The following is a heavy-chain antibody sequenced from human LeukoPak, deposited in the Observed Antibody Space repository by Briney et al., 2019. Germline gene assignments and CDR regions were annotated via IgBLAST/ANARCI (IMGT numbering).Heavy chain of an antibody. Sequence: GGSLRLSCAASGFTFSSYGMHWVRQAPGRGLEWVAVISYDGSNKYYADSVKGRFTISRDNSKNTLYPQMNSLRAEDTAVYHCARGPDYYYGSGSYYTHWFDPWGQGTLVTVSS. D-gene: IGHD3-10*01. CDR3: ARGPDYYYGSGSYYTHWFDP. CDR1: GFTFSSYG. J-gene: IGHJ5*02. V-gene: IGHV3-30*03. CDR2: ISYDGSNK.